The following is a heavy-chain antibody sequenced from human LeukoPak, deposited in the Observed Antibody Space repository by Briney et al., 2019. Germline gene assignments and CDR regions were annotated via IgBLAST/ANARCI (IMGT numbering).Heavy chain of an antibody. Sequence: GGSLRLSCAASGFTFSSYAMHWVRQAPGKGLEWVAVISYDGSNKYYADSVKGRFTISRDNSKNTLYLQMNSLRAEDTAVYYCARDPDYLGRYALLDYWGQGTLVTVSS. J-gene: IGHJ4*02. D-gene: IGHD5-12*01. CDR1: GFTFSSYA. CDR3: ARDPDYLGRYALLDY. CDR2: ISYDGSNK. V-gene: IGHV3-30-3*01.